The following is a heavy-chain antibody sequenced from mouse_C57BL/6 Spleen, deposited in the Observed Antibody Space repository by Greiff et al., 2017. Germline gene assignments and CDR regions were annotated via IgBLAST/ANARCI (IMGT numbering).Heavy chain of an antibody. V-gene: IGHV5-16*01. CDR3: ARVITTVVATDWYFDV. CDR1: GFTFSDYY. D-gene: IGHD1-1*01. CDR2: INYDGSST. J-gene: IGHJ1*03. Sequence: DVMLVESEGGLVQPGSSMKLSCTASGFTFSDYYMAWVRQVPEKGLEWVANINYDGSSTYYLDSLKSRFIISRDNAKNILYLQMSSLKSEDTATYYCARVITTVVATDWYFDVWGTGTTVTVSS.